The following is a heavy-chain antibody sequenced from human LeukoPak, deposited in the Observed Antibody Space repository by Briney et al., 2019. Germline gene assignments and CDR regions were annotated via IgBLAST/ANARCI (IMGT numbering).Heavy chain of an antibody. CDR3: ARSQWLRLRPFDY. D-gene: IGHD5-12*01. Sequence: ASVKVSYKASGGTFSSYAISWVRQAPGQGLEWMGWISAYNGNTNYAQKLQGRVTMTTDTSTSTAYMELRSLRSDDTAVYYCARSQWLRLRPFDYWGQGTLVTVSS. J-gene: IGHJ4*02. CDR1: GGTFSSYA. CDR2: ISAYNGNT. V-gene: IGHV1-18*01.